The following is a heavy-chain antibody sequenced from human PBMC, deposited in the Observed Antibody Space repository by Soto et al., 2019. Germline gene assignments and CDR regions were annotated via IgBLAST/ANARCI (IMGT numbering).Heavy chain of an antibody. D-gene: IGHD3-10*01. Sequence: QVQLVQSGAEVKKPGSSVKVSCKASGGTFSSYAISWVRQAPGQGLEWMGGIIPIFGTANYAQKFQGRVTITADESTSTAYRELSSLRSENKAVYYCARLSTMVRGVITGSHGMDVWGQGTTVTFSS. CDR3: ARLSTMVRGVITGSHGMDV. J-gene: IGHJ6*01. CDR2: IIPIFGTA. V-gene: IGHV1-69*01. CDR1: GGTFSSYA.